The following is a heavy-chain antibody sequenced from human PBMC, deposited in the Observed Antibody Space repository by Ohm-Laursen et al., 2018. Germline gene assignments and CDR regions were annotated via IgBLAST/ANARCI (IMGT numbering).Heavy chain of an antibody. CDR3: AINTYYDFWSGYPPNY. D-gene: IGHD3-3*01. CDR1: GYTFTNYY. CDR2: ISAYNGNT. V-gene: IGHV1-18*04. Sequence: GASVKVSCKASGYTFTNYYMHWVRQAPGQGLEWMGWISAYNGNTNYAQKLQGRVTMTTDTSTSTAYMELRSLRSDDTAVYYCAINTYYDFWSGYPPNYWGQGTLVTVSS. J-gene: IGHJ4*02.